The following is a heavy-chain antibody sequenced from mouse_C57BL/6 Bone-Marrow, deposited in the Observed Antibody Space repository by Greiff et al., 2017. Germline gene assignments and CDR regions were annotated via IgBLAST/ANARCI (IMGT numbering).Heavy chain of an antibody. CDR1: GYTFTSYW. D-gene: IGHD1-1*01. CDR3: AREDTTVVAPVDY. CDR2: IHPNSGST. J-gene: IGHJ2*01. Sequence: QVQLQQPGAELVKPGASVKLSCTASGYTFTSYWMHWVKQRPGQGLEWIGMIHPNSGSTNYNEKFKSKATLTVDKSSSTAYMQLSSLTSEDSAVYYCAREDTTVVAPVDYWGQGTTLTVSS. V-gene: IGHV1-64*01.